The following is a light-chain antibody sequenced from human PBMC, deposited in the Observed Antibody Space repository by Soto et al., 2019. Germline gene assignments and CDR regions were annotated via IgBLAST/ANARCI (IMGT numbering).Light chain of an antibody. CDR2: EVS. CDR3: SSYTSSSTRV. CDR1: SSDVGGYNY. Sequence: QSALTQPASVSGSPGQSITISCTGTSSDVGGYNYVSWYQQHPGKAPKLMIYEVSNRPSGVSNRFSGSKSGTTASLTISGLQAEDEDDYYCSSYTSSSTRVFGGGTTLTVL. V-gene: IGLV2-14*01. J-gene: IGLJ3*02.